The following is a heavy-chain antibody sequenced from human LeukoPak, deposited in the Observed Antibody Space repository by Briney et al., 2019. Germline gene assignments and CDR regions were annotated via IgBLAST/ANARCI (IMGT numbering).Heavy chain of an antibody. CDR1: GFTFSDYY. D-gene: IGHD4/OR15-4a*01. CDR2: IFSST. Sequence: PGGSLRLSCAASGFTFSDYYMSWIRQAPGKGLEWVSFIFSSTHYSDSVKGRFTISRDNSKNTLYLQMNSLRAEDTAVYYCARRAGAYSHPYDYWGQGTLVTVSS. CDR3: ARRAGAYSHPYDY. V-gene: IGHV3-53*01. J-gene: IGHJ4*02.